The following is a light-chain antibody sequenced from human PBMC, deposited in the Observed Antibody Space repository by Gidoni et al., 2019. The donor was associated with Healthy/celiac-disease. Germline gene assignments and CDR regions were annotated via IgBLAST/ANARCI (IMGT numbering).Light chain of an antibody. J-gene: IGKJ3*01. CDR2: GAS. CDR3: QQYNNWPLT. CDR1: QSVSSN. V-gene: IGKV3-15*01. Sequence: EIVMTQSPATLSVSPGERATLSCRASQSVSSNLAWYQQKPGQAPRLLIYGASTRATGIPARFSVSGSGTEFTLTISSLQSEDFAVYYCQQYNNWPLTFGPXTKVDIK.